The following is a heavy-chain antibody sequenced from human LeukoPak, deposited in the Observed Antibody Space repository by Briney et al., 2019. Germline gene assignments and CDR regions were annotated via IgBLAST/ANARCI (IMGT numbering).Heavy chain of an antibody. Sequence: GGSLRLSCAASGFTFSSYSMNWVRQAPGKGLEWVSSISSSSSYIYYADSVKGRFTISRDNAKNSLYLQMNSLRAEDTAVYYCARAGNIVVVVAALDYWGQGTLVTVSS. D-gene: IGHD2-15*01. V-gene: IGHV3-21*01. J-gene: IGHJ4*02. CDR2: ISSSSSYI. CDR3: ARAGNIVVVVAALDY. CDR1: GFTFSSYS.